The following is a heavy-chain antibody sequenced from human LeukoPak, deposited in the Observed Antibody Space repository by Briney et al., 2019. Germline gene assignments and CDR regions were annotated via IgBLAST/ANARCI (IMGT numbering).Heavy chain of an antibody. J-gene: IGHJ4*02. CDR3: AGDYNSLTGLNY. CDR2: IRTQANNDAT. D-gene: IGHD3-9*01. Sequence: GSLRLSCAASGFTFSDSAMHWVRQASGEGLEWLGRIRTQANNDATAYGASVKGRFIISRDDSRNTAYLQMNSLKTEDTAVYYCAGDYNSLTGLNYWGQGTLVTVSS. V-gene: IGHV3-73*01. CDR1: GFTFSDSA.